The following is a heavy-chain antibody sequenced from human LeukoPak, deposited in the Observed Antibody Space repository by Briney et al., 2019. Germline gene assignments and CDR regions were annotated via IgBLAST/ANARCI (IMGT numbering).Heavy chain of an antibody. CDR2: IYSGGST. CDR3: ASGLNKAAGEEVRDY. CDR1: VFTVSRNY. J-gene: IGHJ4*02. V-gene: IGHV3-53*01. Sequence: GGSLRLSCAASVFTVSRNYMSWVRQAPGKGLEWVSVIYSGGSTYYADSVKGRFTISRDNSKNTLYLQMNSLRAEDTAVYYCASGLNKAAGEEVRDYWGQGTLVTVSS. D-gene: IGHD6-13*01.